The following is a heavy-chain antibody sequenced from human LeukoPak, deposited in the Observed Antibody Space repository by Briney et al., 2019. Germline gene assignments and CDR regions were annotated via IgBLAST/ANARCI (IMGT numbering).Heavy chain of an antibody. CDR2: IYPGDSDT. V-gene: IGHV5-51*01. J-gene: IGHJ5*02. CDR3: ARGTGTTSRNNWFDP. Sequence: GESLKISCKGSGYTFTNYWIGWVRQMPGKGLEWMGIIYPGDSDTRYSPSFQGQVTFSADKSISTAYLQWSSLKASDTAMYYCARGTGTTSRNNWFDPWGQGTLVTVSS. CDR1: GYTFTNYW. D-gene: IGHD1-1*01.